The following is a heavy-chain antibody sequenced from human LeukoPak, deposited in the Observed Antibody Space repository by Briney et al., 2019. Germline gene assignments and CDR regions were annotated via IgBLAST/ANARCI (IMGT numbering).Heavy chain of an antibody. CDR2: TYTSETT. CDR3: ARNRKGRLQQPTYFYGMDV. J-gene: IGHJ6*02. Sequence: SGTLSLTCTVSGGSISGYHWSWVRQAAGKGLEWVGRTYTSETTNYNPSLKTRVTMSIDTSNNQVSPKLRAVTAADTAVYYCARNRKGRLQQPTYFYGMDVWGQGTTVIVSS. CDR1: GGSISGYH. D-gene: IGHD5-24*01. V-gene: IGHV4-4*07.